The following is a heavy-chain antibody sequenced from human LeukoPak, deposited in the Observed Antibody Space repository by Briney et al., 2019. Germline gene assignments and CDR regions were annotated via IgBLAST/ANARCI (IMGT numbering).Heavy chain of an antibody. CDR3: ARLGYCGGDCYSKYYFHGMDV. V-gene: IGHV5-51*01. D-gene: IGHD2-21*02. J-gene: IGHJ6*02. Sequence: GESLQSSCKGSGYSFTSYWSGWVRPMPGKGLEWMGIIYPGDSETRYSPSFQGQVTISADKSISTAYLQWSSLKASDTAMYYCARLGYCGGDCYSKYYFHGMDVWGQGTTVTVSS. CDR1: GYSFTSYW. CDR2: IYPGDSET.